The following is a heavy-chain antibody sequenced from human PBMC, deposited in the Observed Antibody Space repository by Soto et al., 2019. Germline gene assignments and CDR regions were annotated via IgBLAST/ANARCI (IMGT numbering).Heavy chain of an antibody. D-gene: IGHD1-26*01. Sequence: SETLSLTCTVSGGSVSSGSYYWSWIRQPPGKGLEWIGYIYYSGSTNYNPSLKSRVTISVDTSKNQFSLKLSSVTAADTAVYYCASAGSGSYYRDYWGQGTLVTVSS. V-gene: IGHV4-61*01. J-gene: IGHJ4*02. CDR3: ASAGSGSYYRDY. CDR2: IYYSGST. CDR1: GGSVSSGSYY.